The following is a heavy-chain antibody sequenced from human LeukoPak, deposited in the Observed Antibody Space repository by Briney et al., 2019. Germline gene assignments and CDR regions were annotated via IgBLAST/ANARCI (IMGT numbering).Heavy chain of an antibody. V-gene: IGHV4-34*01. D-gene: IGHD3-3*01. J-gene: IGHJ5*02. CDR1: GGSFSGYY. CDR3: ASRILRFLGRPFDP. Sequence: PSETLSLTCAVYGGSFSGYYWSWIRQPPGKGLEWIGEINHSGSTNYNPSLKSRVTISVDTSKNQFSLKLSSVTAADTAVYYCASRILRFLGRPFDPWGQGTLVTVSS. CDR2: INHSGST.